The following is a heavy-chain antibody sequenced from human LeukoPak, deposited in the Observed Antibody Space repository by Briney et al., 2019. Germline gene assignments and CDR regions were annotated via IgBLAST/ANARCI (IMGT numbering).Heavy chain of an antibody. V-gene: IGHV4-39*02. D-gene: IGHD6-13*01. Sequence: PSETLSLTCTVSGGSISSSNYYWGWIRQPPGKGLEWIGSIYYSGSTYYNPPLKSRVTISVDTSKNHFSLKLNSVTAADTAVYYCASELGGAAAGTDALDIWGRGTMVTVSS. J-gene: IGHJ3*02. CDR1: GGSISSSNYY. CDR3: ASELGGAAAGTDALDI. CDR2: IYYSGST.